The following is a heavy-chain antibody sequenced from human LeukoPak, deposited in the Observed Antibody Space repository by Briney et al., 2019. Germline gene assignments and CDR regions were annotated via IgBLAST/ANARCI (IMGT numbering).Heavy chain of an antibody. D-gene: IGHD1-1*01. Sequence: GGSLRLSCAASGFTFSSYSMNWVRQAPGKGLEWASYISSSSSTIYYADSVKGRFTISRDNAKNSLYLQMNSLRAEDTAVYYCARFDGQLRGFDYWGQGTLVTVSS. V-gene: IGHV3-48*01. J-gene: IGHJ4*02. CDR3: ARFDGQLRGFDY. CDR2: ISSSSSTI. CDR1: GFTFSSYS.